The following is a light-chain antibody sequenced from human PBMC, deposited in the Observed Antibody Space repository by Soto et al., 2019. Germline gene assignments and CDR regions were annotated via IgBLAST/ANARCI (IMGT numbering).Light chain of an antibody. CDR1: HNIYSW. CDR2: AAS. Sequence: DIQMTQSPSTLSASAGDGLTITCRASHNIYSWLAWYQQKPGKAPRLLIYAASSLQSGVPSRFSGSGSGTDFTLIISNLQPDDFATYYCQQFKDYVWTFGQGTKVDIK. CDR3: QQFKDYVWT. V-gene: IGKV1-5*01. J-gene: IGKJ1*01.